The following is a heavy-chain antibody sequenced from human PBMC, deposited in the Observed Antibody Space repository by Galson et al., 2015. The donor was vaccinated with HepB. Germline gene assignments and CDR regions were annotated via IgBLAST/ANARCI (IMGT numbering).Heavy chain of an antibody. Sequence: SLRLSCAASGFTFSDYYMSWIRQAPGKGLEWVSYISSSDNTIYYADSLKGRFTISRDNAKNSLSLQMNSLSAEDTAVYYCARHDYGDYTFDYWGQGTLVTVSS. J-gene: IGHJ4*02. D-gene: IGHD4-17*01. CDR1: GFTFSDYY. V-gene: IGHV3-11*01. CDR3: ARHDYGDYTFDY. CDR2: ISSSDNTI.